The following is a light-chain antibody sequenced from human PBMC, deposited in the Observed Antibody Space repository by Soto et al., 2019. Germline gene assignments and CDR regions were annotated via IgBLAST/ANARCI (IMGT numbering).Light chain of an antibody. J-gene: IGKJ5*01. CDR2: GAS. CDR3: QQYGSSPPIT. Sequence: VLTQSPAPLSVSPGEGVTLSCRSSQGIGDTLAWYQHKPGQAPRLLIYGASTRATGIPDRFSVSGSGTDFTLTISRLEPEDFAVYYCQQYGSSPPITFGQGTRLEI. CDR1: QGIGDT. V-gene: IGKV3-20*01.